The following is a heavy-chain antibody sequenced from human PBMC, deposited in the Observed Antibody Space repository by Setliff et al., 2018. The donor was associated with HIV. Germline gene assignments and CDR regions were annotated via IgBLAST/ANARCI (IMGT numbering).Heavy chain of an antibody. CDR1: GYTFTSYA. Sequence: ASVKVSCKASGYTFTSYAMHWVRQAPGQRLEWMGWINAGNGNTKYSQKFQGRVTITRDTSASTAYMELSSLRPEDTAVYYCARTSKVATIAVYYFDYWGQGTLVTVSS. J-gene: IGHJ4*02. V-gene: IGHV1-3*01. D-gene: IGHD5-12*01. CDR3: ARTSKVATIAVYYFDY. CDR2: INAGNGNT.